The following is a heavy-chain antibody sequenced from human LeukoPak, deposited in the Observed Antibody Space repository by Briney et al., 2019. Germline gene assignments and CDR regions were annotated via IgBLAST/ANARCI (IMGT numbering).Heavy chain of an antibody. CDR1: GFTFSSFG. D-gene: IGHD1-7*01. CDR2: IWYDASNK. V-gene: IGHV3-33*01. CDR3: VRGVGVSRFNYLDP. J-gene: IGHJ5*02. Sequence: GGSLRLSCAASGFTFSSFGTHWVRQAPGKGLEWVAVIWYDASNKYYVDSVKGRFTISRDNSKNTLYLQMNSLRDDDTAVYYCVRGVGVSRFNYLDPWGQGTLVIVSS.